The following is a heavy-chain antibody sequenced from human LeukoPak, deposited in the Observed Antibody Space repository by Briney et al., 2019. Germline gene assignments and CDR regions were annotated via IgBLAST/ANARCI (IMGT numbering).Heavy chain of an antibody. D-gene: IGHD5-18*01. V-gene: IGHV4-59*01. Sequence: PSETLSLTCTVSGGSISSYYWSWIRQPPGKGLEWIGYIYYSGSTNYNPSLKSRVTISVDTSKNQFSLKLSSVTAADTAVYYCARTYTAMVAGSDYWGQGTLVTVSS. CDR2: IYYSGST. CDR1: GGSISSYY. CDR3: ARTYTAMVAGSDY. J-gene: IGHJ4*02.